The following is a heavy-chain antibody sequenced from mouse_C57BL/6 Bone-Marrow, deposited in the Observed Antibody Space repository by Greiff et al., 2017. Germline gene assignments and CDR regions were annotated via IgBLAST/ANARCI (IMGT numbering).Heavy chain of an antibody. J-gene: IGHJ4*01. CDR2: IYPGSGST. Sequence: QVQLQQPGAELVKPGASVKMSCKASGYTFTSYWITWVKQRPGQGLEWIGDIYPGSGSTNYNEKFKSKATLTVDTSSSTAYRQLSSLTSEDSAVYYCANIYYDGYYAMDYWGQGTSVTVSS. V-gene: IGHV1-55*01. CDR1: GYTFTSYW. D-gene: IGHD2-4*01. CDR3: ANIYYDGYYAMDY.